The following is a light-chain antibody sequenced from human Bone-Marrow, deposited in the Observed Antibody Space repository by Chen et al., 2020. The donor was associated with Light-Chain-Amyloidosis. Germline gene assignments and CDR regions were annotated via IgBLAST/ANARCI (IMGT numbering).Light chain of an antibody. V-gene: IGLV1-47*01. Sequence: QSVLTQPPSASGTPGQSVTISCSVASSNIGINYVYWYQHFPGAAPNLLIHRKNQRPSGVRDRLSAAKAGTSAFPAIGGLRTEKEAVYYCAEWEGGLSGYDFATGTRGTVL. CDR2: RKN. CDR3: AEWEGGLSGYD. CDR1: SSNIGINY. J-gene: IGLJ1*01.